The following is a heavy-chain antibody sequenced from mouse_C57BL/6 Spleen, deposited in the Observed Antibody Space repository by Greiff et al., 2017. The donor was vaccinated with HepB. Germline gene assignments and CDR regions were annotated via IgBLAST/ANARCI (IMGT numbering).Heavy chain of an antibody. J-gene: IGHJ1*03. CDR2: INPNNGGT. CDR1: GYTFTDYN. D-gene: IGHD3-3*01. Sequence: EVQLQQSGPELVKPGASVKMSCKASGYTFTDYNMHWVKQSHGKSLEWIGYINPNNGGTSYNQKFKGKATLTVNKSSSTAYMELRSLTSEDSAVYYCAAGSHYWYFDVWGTGTTVTVSS. V-gene: IGHV1-22*01. CDR3: AAGSHYWYFDV.